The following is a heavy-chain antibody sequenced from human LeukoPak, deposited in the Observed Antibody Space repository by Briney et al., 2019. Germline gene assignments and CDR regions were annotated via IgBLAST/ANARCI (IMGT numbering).Heavy chain of an antibody. CDR2: VHGNSGGT. J-gene: IGHJ4*02. CDR3: ARGSPGTYYDFWSGYYLDY. Sequence: ASVKVSCRTSGYTFTDYYTHWVRQAPGQGLEWMGWVHGNSGGTEYAQKFQGRVTMTRDTSISTAYMELSRLTSDDTAVYYCARGSPGTYYDFWSGYYLDYWGQGTLVTVSS. CDR1: GYTFTDYY. D-gene: IGHD3-3*01. V-gene: IGHV1-2*02.